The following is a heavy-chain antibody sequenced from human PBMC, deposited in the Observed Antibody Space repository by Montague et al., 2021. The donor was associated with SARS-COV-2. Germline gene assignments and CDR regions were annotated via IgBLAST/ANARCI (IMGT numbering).Heavy chain of an antibody. CDR3: ARQLPSYCATNKCYPYYFDG. V-gene: IGHV4-39*01. D-gene: IGHD2-8*01. J-gene: IGHJ4*02. CDR2: TSYTGRT. CDR1: GGSISSPDYY. Sequence: SETRSLTCTVSGGSISSPDYYWGWNRQSPGKGLEWIGSTSYTGRTYYNPSLRSRVSFSMDTSKNHYSLSLSSVTVADTAVYFCARQLPSYCATNKCYPYYFDGWGQGALVTVSS.